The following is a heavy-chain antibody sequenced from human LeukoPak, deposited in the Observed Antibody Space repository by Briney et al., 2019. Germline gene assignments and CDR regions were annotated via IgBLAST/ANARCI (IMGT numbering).Heavy chain of an antibody. Sequence: GRSLRLSCAASGFTFSSYAMHWVRQAPGKGLEWVAVISYDGSNKYYADSVKGRFTISRDNSKSTLYLQMNSLRAEDTAVYYCAKDRPGVATSYLDYWGQGTLVTVSS. CDR2: ISYDGSNK. CDR1: GFTFSSYA. D-gene: IGHD5-12*01. V-gene: IGHV3-30*04. J-gene: IGHJ4*02. CDR3: AKDRPGVATSYLDY.